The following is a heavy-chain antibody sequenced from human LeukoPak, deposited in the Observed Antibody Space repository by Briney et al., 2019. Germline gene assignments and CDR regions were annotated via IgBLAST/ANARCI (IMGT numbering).Heavy chain of an antibody. CDR3: ARGWLAETTVVTPYNY. V-gene: IGHV1-69*13. Sequence: ASVKVSCKASGGTFSITTINWVRQAPGQGLEWMGGITPIFRTPNYAQKFQCRVTITAVESMSTAYMELSSLRSEDTAVYYCARGWLAETTVVTPYNYWGQGTLVTVSS. J-gene: IGHJ4*02. CDR2: ITPIFRTP. CDR1: GGTFSITT. D-gene: IGHD2-21*02.